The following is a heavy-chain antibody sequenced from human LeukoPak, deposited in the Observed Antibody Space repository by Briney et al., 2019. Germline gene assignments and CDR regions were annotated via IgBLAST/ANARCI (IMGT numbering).Heavy chain of an antibody. CDR3: ARGIGPYAEYFQH. Sequence: SETLSLTCAVYGGSFSGYYWSWIRQPPGKGLEWIGEINHSGSTNYNPSLKSRVTISVDTSKNQFSLKLSSVTAADTAVYYCARGIGPYAEYFQHWGQGTLSPSPQ. V-gene: IGHV4-34*01. CDR2: INHSGST. J-gene: IGHJ1*01. CDR1: GGSFSGYY.